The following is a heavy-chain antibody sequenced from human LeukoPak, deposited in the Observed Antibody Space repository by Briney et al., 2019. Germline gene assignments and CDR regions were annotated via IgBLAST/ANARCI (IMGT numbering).Heavy chain of an antibody. CDR2: FSCCGCST. Sequence: GGSLRLSCAASGFTLSIYGMSCVREARGGGREWVSDFSCCGCSTYYADSVKGRFTIARDNPKNTLYVHMNSLSAEETAVYYCAKGLAAAGNWFDPWGQGNLVTVSS. CDR3: AKGLAAAGNWFDP. V-gene: IGHV3-23*01. CDR1: GFTLSIYG. D-gene: IGHD6-13*01. J-gene: IGHJ5*02.